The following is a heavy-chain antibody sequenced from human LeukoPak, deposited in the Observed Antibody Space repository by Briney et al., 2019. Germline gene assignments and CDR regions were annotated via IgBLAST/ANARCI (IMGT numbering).Heavy chain of an antibody. V-gene: IGHV3-30*02. CDR1: GFTFSSYG. CDR2: IRYDGSNK. CDR3: ARDPGIFGVVIIYLFDY. Sequence: GGSLRLSCAASGFTFSSYGMHWVRQAPGKGLEWVAFIRYDGSNKYYADSVKGRFTISRDNSKNTLYLQMNSLRAEDTAVYYCARDPGIFGVVIIYLFDYWGQGTLVTVSS. J-gene: IGHJ4*02. D-gene: IGHD3-3*01.